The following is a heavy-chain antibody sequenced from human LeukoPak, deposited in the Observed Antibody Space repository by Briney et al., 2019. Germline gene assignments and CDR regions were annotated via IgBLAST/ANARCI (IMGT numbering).Heavy chain of an antibody. CDR1: GGSISGRRYY. CDR3: ARTTSVFDY. J-gene: IGHJ4*02. CDR2: IHYDGAT. V-gene: IGHV4-39*01. Sequence: SETLSLTCSVSGGSISGRRYYWGWIRQPPGRGLEWIGSIHYDGATYYNPSLKSRVTMSVDTSKNQVSLKLRSGTAADTAVYYCARTTSVFDYWGQGTLVTVSS. D-gene: IGHD4-11*01.